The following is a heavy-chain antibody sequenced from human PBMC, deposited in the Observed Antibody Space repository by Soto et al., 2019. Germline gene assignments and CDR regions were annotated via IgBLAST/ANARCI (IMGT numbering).Heavy chain of an antibody. CDR3: ARVPTP. D-gene: IGHD2-2*01. CDR2: IYHSGST. J-gene: IGHJ5*02. V-gene: IGHV4-30-2*01. Sequence: PSETLSLRCGVAGGSSXGGGYCWSWIRKPPGKGLEWIGYIYHSGSTYYNPSLKSRVTISVDRSKNQFSLKLSSVTAADTAVYYCARVPTPWGQGTLVTVS. CDR1: GGSSXGGGYC.